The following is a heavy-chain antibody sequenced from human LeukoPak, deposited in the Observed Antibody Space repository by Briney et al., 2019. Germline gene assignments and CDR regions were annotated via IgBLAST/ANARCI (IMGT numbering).Heavy chain of an antibody. D-gene: IGHD6-13*01. CDR3: ARVIQQLVRGRYYYYYMDV. Sequence: PSETLSLTCTASGGSISSYYWSWIRQPPGKGLEWIGYIYYSGSTNYNPSLKSRVTISVDTSKNQFSLKLSSVTAADTAVYYCARVIQQLVRGRYYYYYMDVWGKGTTVTVSS. J-gene: IGHJ6*03. CDR2: IYYSGST. CDR1: GGSISSYY. V-gene: IGHV4-59*01.